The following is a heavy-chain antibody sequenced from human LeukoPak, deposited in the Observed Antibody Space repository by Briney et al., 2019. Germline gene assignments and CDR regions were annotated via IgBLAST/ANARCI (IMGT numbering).Heavy chain of an antibody. CDR1: GFTFSSYG. Sequence: GVLRLSFAASGFTFSSYGMSWVRQAPGKGLEWVGFIRSKAYSGTTEYAASVKGRFTTSRDDSKSIAYLQVNSLKTEDTAVYYCTRSTYYYDSSGYWLWGQGTLVTVSS. J-gene: IGHJ4*02. V-gene: IGHV3-49*04. CDR2: IRSKAYSGTT. CDR3: TRSTYYYDSSGYWL. D-gene: IGHD3-22*01.